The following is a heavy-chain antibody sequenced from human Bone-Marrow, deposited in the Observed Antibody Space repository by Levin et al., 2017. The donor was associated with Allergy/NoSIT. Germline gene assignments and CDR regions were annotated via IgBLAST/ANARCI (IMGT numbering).Heavy chain of an antibody. Sequence: GGSLRLSCTASGFTFSNYGIHWVRQAPGKGLEWVALVAYDGDNKYYADSVKGRFTISRDNAKNTVYLEINSLRVEDTAVYYCTKDGRIAVATTTWFDPWGQGTLVTVSS. CDR3: TKDGRIAVATTTWFDP. D-gene: IGHD6-19*01. CDR2: VAYDGDNK. J-gene: IGHJ5*02. V-gene: IGHV3-30*18. CDR1: GFTFSNYG.